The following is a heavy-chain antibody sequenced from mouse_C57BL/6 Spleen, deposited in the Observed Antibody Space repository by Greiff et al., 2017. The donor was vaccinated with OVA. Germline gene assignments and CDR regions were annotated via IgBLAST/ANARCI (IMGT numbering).Heavy chain of an antibody. J-gene: IGHJ4*01. V-gene: IGHV1-69*01. CDR3: AGGLRRNYYAMDY. Sequence: QVQLQQPGAELVMPGASVKLSCKASGYTFTSYWMHWVKQRPGQGLEWIGEIDPSDSYTNYNHKFKGKSTLTVDKSSSTAYMQLSSLTSEDSAVYYCAGGLRRNYYAMDYWGQGTSVTVSS. CDR2: IDPSDSYT. CDR1: GYTFTSYW. D-gene: IGHD2-2*01.